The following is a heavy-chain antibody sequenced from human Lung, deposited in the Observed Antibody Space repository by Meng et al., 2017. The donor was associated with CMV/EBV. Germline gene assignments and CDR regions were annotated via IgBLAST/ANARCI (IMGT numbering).Heavy chain of an antibody. V-gene: IGHV1-2*02. CDR1: GYTFTAHY. D-gene: IGHD7-27*01. Sequence: ASXXVSCKASGYTFTAHYFRWVRQAPGQGLEWMGWIHPHRGDTNYAQQFQGRVTLTRDTSINTGYMELTRLTSDDTAVYYCARDNNWGPDYWGQGTLVTGS. CDR3: ARDNNWGPDY. J-gene: IGHJ4*02. CDR2: IHPHRGDT.